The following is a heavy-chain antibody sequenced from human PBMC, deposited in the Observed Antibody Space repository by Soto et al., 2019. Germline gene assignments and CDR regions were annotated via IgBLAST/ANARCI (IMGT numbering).Heavy chain of an antibody. CDR1: GYSFAGYW. V-gene: IGHV5-10-1*01. CDR2: IDPSDSQT. Sequence: GESLKISCKGSGYSFAGYWITWVRQKPGKGLEWMGRIDPSDSQTYYSPSFRGHVTISVTKSITTVFLQWSSLRASDTAMYYCARQIYESPKGHNFHYYFDSWGQGTTFTIYS. D-gene: IGHD5-12*01. J-gene: IGHJ4*02. CDR3: ARQIYESPKGHNFHYYFDS.